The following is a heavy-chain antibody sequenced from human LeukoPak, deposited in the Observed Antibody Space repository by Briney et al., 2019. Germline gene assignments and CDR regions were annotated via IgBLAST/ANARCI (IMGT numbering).Heavy chain of an antibody. D-gene: IGHD5-18*01. CDR1: GFPFTNNP. CDR2: ISNDITTT. CDR3: ARDGRKSYEIDY. J-gene: IGHJ4*02. Sequence: GGSLRLSSVVSGFPFTNNPMNWVRQAPGKGLEWVSYISNDITTTYYAESVKGRFTISRDNAKNSLYLQMNSLRVEDTAVYYCARDGRKSYEIDYWGQGTLVTVSS. V-gene: IGHV3-48*01.